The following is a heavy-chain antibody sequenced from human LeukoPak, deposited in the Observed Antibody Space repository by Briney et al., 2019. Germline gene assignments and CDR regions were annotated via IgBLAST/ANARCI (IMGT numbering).Heavy chain of an antibody. CDR2: INPNSGGT. Sequence: ASVKASCKASGYTITGYYMHWVRQAPGQGLEWMGWINPNSGGTNYAQKFQGRVTMTRDTSISTAYMELSRLRSDDTAVYYCAPSGRGGPYYFDYWGQGTLVTVSS. CDR3: APSGRGGPYYFDY. J-gene: IGHJ4*02. V-gene: IGHV1-2*02. CDR1: GYTITGYY. D-gene: IGHD3-10*01.